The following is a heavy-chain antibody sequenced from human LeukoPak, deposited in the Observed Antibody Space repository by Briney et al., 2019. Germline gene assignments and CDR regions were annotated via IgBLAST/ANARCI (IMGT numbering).Heavy chain of an antibody. CDR2: ISYDGSNK. D-gene: IGHD6-13*01. V-gene: IGHV3-30*18. Sequence: PGGSLRLSCAASGFTFSSYGMHWVRQAPGKGLEWVAVISYDGSNKYYADSVKGRFTISRDNSKNTLYLQMNSLRAEDTAVYYCAKVRGVAAGTYYYYGMDVWGQGTTVTVSS. J-gene: IGHJ6*02. CDR1: GFTFSSYG. CDR3: AKVRGVAAGTYYYYGMDV.